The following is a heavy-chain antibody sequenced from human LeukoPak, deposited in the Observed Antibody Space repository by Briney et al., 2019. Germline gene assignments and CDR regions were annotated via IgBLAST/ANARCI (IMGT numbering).Heavy chain of an antibody. Sequence: VTSVKVSCKASGYTFTSYGISWVRQAPGQGLEWMGWISAYNGNTNYAQKLQGRVTMTTDTSTSTAYMELRSLRSDDTAVYYCARDQVGNYQGMAKTRTDYWGQGTLVTVSS. D-gene: IGHD5-24*01. J-gene: IGHJ4*02. CDR3: ARDQVGNYQGMAKTRTDY. CDR2: ISAYNGNT. V-gene: IGHV1-18*01. CDR1: GYTFTSYG.